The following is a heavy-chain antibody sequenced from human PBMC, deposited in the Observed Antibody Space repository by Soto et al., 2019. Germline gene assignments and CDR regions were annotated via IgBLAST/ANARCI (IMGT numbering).Heavy chain of an antibody. Sequence: PGGSLRLSCAASGFTFSSYAMSWVRQAPGKGLEWVSAISGSGGSTYYADSVKGRFTISRDNSKNTLYLQMNSLRAEDTAVYYCAKDMESSSSPYYFDYWGQGTLVTGSS. CDR3: AKDMESSSSPYYFDY. CDR1: GFTFSSYA. J-gene: IGHJ4*02. CDR2: ISGSGGST. D-gene: IGHD6-6*01. V-gene: IGHV3-23*01.